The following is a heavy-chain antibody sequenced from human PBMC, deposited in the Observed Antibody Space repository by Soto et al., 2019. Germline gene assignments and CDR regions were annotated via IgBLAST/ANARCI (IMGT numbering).Heavy chain of an antibody. V-gene: IGHV4-39*01. CDR2: IYYTGNT. CDR3: ARLGGNCDATGCYGYYVMDV. D-gene: IGHD2-2*01. CDR1: GGSISISNYQ. J-gene: IGHJ6*01. Sequence: QLQLQESGPGLMKPSETLSLTCSVSGGSISISNYQWGWIRQPPGKELEWIASIYYTGNTSYNPSLKRRVTMSIDTSANQFFLKVSSVTAADTAVYYCARLGGNCDATGCYGYYVMDVWGQGTTVTVSS.